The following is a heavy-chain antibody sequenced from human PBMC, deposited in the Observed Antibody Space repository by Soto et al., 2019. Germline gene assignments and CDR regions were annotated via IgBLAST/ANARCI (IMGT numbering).Heavy chain of an antibody. V-gene: IGHV3-23*01. CDR3: AKLTLVLALGFDY. J-gene: IGHJ4*02. D-gene: IGHD3-10*01. CDR2: ISGSGDNT. Sequence: RGPLRLSCAASGFTFSNSVMSWVRQAPGKGLEWVSSISGSGDNTYYADSVKGRFTISRDKSKNTLFLQMSGLRAEDTAVYYCAKLTLVLALGFDYWGQGTLVTVSS. CDR1: GFTFSNSV.